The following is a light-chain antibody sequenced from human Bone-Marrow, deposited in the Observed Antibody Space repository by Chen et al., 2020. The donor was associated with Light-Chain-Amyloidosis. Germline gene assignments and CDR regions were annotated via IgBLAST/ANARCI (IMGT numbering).Light chain of an antibody. V-gene: IGLV2-14*03. Sequence: SALTQPASVSGSPGQSITISCPGTSDDIGDYNYVSWYQQHPGKVPKLLIYDVANRPSGVSDRFSGSKSGSTASLTISELRAEDEAHYYCSSYTPGNSLVFGGGTKVTVL. J-gene: IGLJ2*01. CDR3: SSYTPGNSLV. CDR2: DVA. CDR1: SDDIGDYNY.